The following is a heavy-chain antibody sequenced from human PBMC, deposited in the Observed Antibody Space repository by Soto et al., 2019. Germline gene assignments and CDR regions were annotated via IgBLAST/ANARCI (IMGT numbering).Heavy chain of an antibody. CDR1: GYTFTSYD. Sequence: GASVKVSCKASGYTFTSYDINWVRQATGQGLEWMGWMNPNSGNTGYAQKFQGRVTMTRNTSISTAYMELSSLRSEDTAVYYCARVGYSGYDYYYYYYMDVWGKGTTVTVSS. J-gene: IGHJ6*03. D-gene: IGHD5-12*01. CDR2: MNPNSGNT. V-gene: IGHV1-8*01. CDR3: ARVGYSGYDYYYYYYMDV.